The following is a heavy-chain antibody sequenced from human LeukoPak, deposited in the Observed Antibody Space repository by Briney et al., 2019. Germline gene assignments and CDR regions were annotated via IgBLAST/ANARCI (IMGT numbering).Heavy chain of an antibody. V-gene: IGHV4-61*02. CDR2: IYTSGST. CDR1: GGSISSGSYY. J-gene: IGHJ4*02. Sequence: PSQTLSLTCTVSGGSISSGSYYWSWIRQPAGKGLEWIGRIYTSGSTNYNPSLKSRVTISVDASKNQFSLKLSSVTAAGTAVYYCARGAVSCSSTSCYNVGVFDYWGQGTLVTVSS. CDR3: ARGAVSCSSTSCYNVGVFDY. D-gene: IGHD2-2*01.